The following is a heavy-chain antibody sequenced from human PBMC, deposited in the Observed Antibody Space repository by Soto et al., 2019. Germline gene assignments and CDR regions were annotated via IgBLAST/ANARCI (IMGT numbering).Heavy chain of an antibody. CDR3: AREYPHGGGRHWYFDL. J-gene: IGHJ2*01. Sequence: ASVKVSCKASGYTFTSYYMHWVRQAPGQGLEWMGIINPSGGSTSYAQKFQGRVTMTRDTSTSTVYMELSSLRSEDTAVYYCAREYPHGGGRHWYFDLWGRGTLVTVSS. CDR1: GYTFTSYY. D-gene: IGHD1-26*01. CDR2: INPSGGST. V-gene: IGHV1-46*03.